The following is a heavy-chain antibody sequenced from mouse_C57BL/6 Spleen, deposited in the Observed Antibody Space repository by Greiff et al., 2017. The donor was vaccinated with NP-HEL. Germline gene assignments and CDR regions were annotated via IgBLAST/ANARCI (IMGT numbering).Heavy chain of an antibody. Sequence: QVQLLQSEAELVKPGASVKLSCKASGYTFSSYWMHWVKQRPGKGLEWIGMILPNSGSTNYNEKFKSKAPLTADKSSSTAYMQLSSLTSEDSAVYFCARWGYAYWGQGTTVTVSS. CDR2: ILPNSGST. D-gene: IGHD2-14*01. CDR1: GYTFSSYW. V-gene: IGHV1-64*01. CDR3: ARWGYAY. J-gene: IGHJ2*01.